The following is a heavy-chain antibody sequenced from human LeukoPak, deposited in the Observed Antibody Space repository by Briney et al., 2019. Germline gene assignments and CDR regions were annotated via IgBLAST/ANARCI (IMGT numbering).Heavy chain of an antibody. D-gene: IGHD6-13*01. Sequence: SETLSLTRTVSGGSINNYYWSWIRQPPGKGLEWIGYIYYSGSTNYNSSLKSRATISVDTSKNQFSLKLYSVTAADTAVYYCARLGRPSSSSWQFDYWGQGTRVTVSS. CDR2: IYYSGST. CDR1: GGSINNYY. J-gene: IGHJ4*02. V-gene: IGHV4-59*08. CDR3: ARLGRPSSSSWQFDY.